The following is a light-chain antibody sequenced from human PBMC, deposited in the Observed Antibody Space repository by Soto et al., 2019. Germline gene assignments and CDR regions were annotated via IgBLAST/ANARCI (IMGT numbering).Light chain of an antibody. V-gene: IGLV1-40*01. J-gene: IGLJ1*01. CDR3: QSYDSSLSAHYV. CDR2: GNS. CDR1: SSNIGAGYD. Sequence: QSVLTQPPSVSGAPGQRVTISCTGSSSNIGAGYDVHWYQQLPGTAPKLLIYGNSNRPSGVPDRFSGSKSGTSASLAITGLQADDEADYYCQSYDSSLSAHYVSGTGSKVTVL.